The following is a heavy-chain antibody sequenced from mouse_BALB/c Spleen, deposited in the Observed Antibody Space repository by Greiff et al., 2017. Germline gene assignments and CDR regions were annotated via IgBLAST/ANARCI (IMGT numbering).Heavy chain of an antibody. Sequence: QVHVKQSGPGLVAPSQSLSITCTVSGFSLTGYGVNWVRQPPGKGLEWLGVIWSGGSTDYNAAFISRLSISKDNSKSQVFFKMNSLQANDTAIYYCATSLPSAWFAYWGQGTLVTVSA. CDR3: ATSLPSAWFAY. CDR1: GFSLTGYG. J-gene: IGHJ3*01. V-gene: IGHV2-2*02. CDR2: IWSGGST. D-gene: IGHD1-2*01.